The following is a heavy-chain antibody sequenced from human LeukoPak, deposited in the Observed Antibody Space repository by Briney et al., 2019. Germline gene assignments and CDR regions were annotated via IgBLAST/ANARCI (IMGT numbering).Heavy chain of an antibody. J-gene: IGHJ6*02. CDR3: AREYSSSWYYYYYGMDV. V-gene: IGHV3-30*04. CDR2: ISHDGSNK. D-gene: IGHD6-13*01. Sequence: GRSLRLSCAASGFTFSSYAMHWVRQAPGKGLEWVAVISHDGSNKYYADSVKGRFTISRDNSKNTLYLQMNSLRAEDTAVYYCAREYSSSWYYYYYGMDVWGQGTTVTVYS. CDR1: GFTFSSYA.